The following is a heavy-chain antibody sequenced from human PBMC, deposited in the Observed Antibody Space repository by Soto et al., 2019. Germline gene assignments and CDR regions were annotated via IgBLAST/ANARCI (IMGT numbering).Heavy chain of an antibody. CDR3: ARTRLGPYNWNPWAYYMDV. CDR2: IWYDGSNK. CDR1: GFTFSSYG. V-gene: IGHV3-33*01. D-gene: IGHD1-1*01. J-gene: IGHJ6*03. Sequence: GGSLRLSCAASGFTFSSYGMHWVRQAPGKGLEWVAVIWYDGSNKYYADSVKGRFTISRDNSKNTLYLQMNSLRAEDTAVYYCARTRLGPYNWNPWAYYMDVWGKGTTVTVSS.